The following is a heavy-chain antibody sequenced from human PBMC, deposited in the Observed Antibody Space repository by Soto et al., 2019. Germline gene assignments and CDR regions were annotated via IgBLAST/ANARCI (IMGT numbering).Heavy chain of an antibody. Sequence: EVQVLESGGGLGQPGGFLRLSCAASGFTFSSYTMAWVRQAPGKGLEWVSSISGSGGSPYYADSVQGRFTISRDNYKNTVSLQMNSLRAEDTATYYCTKARCSGDTCFVPDYWGHGTLVIVSS. V-gene: IGHV3-23*01. J-gene: IGHJ4*01. CDR2: ISGSGGSP. D-gene: IGHD2-15*01. CDR3: TKARCSGDTCFVPDY. CDR1: GFTFSSYT.